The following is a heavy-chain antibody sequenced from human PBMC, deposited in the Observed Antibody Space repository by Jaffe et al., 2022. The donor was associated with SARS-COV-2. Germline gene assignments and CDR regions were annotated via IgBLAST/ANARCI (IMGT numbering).Heavy chain of an antibody. D-gene: IGHD3-10*01. CDR2: IKQDGSEK. CDR1: GFTFSSYW. V-gene: IGHV3-7*01. CDR3: ARVAYGSGSYLYYYYYMDV. Sequence: EVQLVESGGGLVQPGGSLRLSCAASGFTFSSYWMSWVRQAPGKGLEWVANIKQDGSEKYYVDSVKGRFTISRDNAKNSLYLQMNSLRAEDTAVYYCARVAYGSGSYLYYYYYMDVWGKGTTVTVSS. J-gene: IGHJ6*03.